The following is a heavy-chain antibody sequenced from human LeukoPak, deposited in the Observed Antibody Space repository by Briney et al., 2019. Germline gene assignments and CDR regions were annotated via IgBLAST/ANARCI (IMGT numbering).Heavy chain of an antibody. CDR2: IYYSGST. Sequence: KSSETLSLTCTVSGGSIRNYYWSWIRQPPGKGLEWIGYIYYSGSTNYNPSLKSRVTTSVDTSKNQFSLKLSSVTAADTAVYYCVLTYYYDSSGPYSMASYDYWGQGTLVTVSS. CDR1: GGSIRNYY. D-gene: IGHD3-22*01. V-gene: IGHV4-59*08. J-gene: IGHJ4*02. CDR3: VLTYYYDSSGPYSMASYDY.